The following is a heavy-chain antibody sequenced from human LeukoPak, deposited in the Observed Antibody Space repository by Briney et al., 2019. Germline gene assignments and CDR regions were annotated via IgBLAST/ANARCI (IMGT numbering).Heavy chain of an antibody. Sequence: SETLSLTCTVSGASISSYYWSWIRQPPGKELEWIGYIFYSGTTNYNPSLKSRVTILLDTSKNQFSLKLSSVTAADTAVYYCARRTTITANGAFDIWGQGTMVTVSS. CDR2: IFYSGTT. V-gene: IGHV4-59*01. CDR3: ARRTTITANGAFDI. D-gene: IGHD5-18*01. CDR1: GASISSYY. J-gene: IGHJ3*02.